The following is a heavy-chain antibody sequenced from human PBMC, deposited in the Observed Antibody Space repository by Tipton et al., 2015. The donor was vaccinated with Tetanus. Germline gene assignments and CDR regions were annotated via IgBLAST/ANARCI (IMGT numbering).Heavy chain of an antibody. D-gene: IGHD3-10*01. V-gene: IGHV4-34*01. CDR1: GGSFSGYY. Sequence: TLSLTCAVSGGSFSGYYWSWIRQAPGKGLEWIGDINHSGSTNYSPSLKSRVSISVDTTKKQLYLNLTSVTAADTAVYYCAFKPDYFGTGSPPFDYWGQGPLVTVSS. CDR3: AFKPDYFGTGSPPFDY. J-gene: IGHJ4*02. CDR2: INHSGST.